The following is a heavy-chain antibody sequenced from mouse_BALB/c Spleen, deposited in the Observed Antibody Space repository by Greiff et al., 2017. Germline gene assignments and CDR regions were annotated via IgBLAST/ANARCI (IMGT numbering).Heavy chain of an antibody. CDR3: ARGLGYFDY. Sequence: EVQRVESGGGLVQPGGSLRLSCAPSGFTFTDYYMSWVRQPPGKALEWLGFIRNKANGYTTEYSASVKGRFTISRDNSQSILYLQMNTLRAEDSATYYCARGLGYFDYWGQGTTLTVSS. V-gene: IGHV7-3*02. J-gene: IGHJ2*01. D-gene: IGHD4-1*01. CDR2: IRNKANGYTT. CDR1: GFTFTDYY.